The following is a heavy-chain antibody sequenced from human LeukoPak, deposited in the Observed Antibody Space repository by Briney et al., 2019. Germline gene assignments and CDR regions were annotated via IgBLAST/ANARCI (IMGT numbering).Heavy chain of an antibody. CDR1: GFTFSSHG. CDR2: IRFNGTFR. J-gene: IGHJ4*02. CDR3: AKAPGVVPAAKGDY. D-gene: IGHD2-2*01. V-gene: IGHV3-30*02. Sequence: GSLRLSCAASGFTFSSHGMYWVRQAPGKGLEWLSFIRFNGTFRYYADSVKGRFTISRDNPKNTLYLQMNSLRAEDTAVYYCAKAPGVVPAAKGDYWGQGTLVTVSS.